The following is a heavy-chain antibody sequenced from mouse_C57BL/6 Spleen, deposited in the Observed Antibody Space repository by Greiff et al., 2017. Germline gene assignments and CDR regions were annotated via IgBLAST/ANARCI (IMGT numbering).Heavy chain of an antibody. CDR3: AEWDTTGRYYAMDY. J-gene: IGHJ4*01. CDR2: INPGSGGT. CDR1: GYAFTNYL. V-gene: IGHV1-54*01. Sequence: VQLQQSGAELVRPGTSVKVSCKASGYAFTNYLIEWVKQRPGQGLEWIGVINPGSGGTNYNEKFKGKATLTADKSSSTAYMQLSSLTSEDSAVYFCAEWDTTGRYYAMDYWGQGTSVTVSS. D-gene: IGHD1-1*01.